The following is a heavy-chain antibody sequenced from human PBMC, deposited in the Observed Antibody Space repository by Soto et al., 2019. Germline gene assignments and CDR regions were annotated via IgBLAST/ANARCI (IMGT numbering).Heavy chain of an antibody. CDR3: ARDKPAATPYYYYYMDV. V-gene: IGHV4-31*03. D-gene: IGHD2-2*01. CDR2: IYYSGST. CDR1: GGSISSGGYY. J-gene: IGHJ6*03. Sequence: QVQLQESGPGLVKPSQTLSLTCTVSGGSISSGGYYWSWIRQHPGKGLEWIGYIYYSGSTYYNPSLKSRVTLSVDTSKNQFSLKLSSVTAADTAVYYCARDKPAATPYYYYYMDVWGKGTTVTVSS.